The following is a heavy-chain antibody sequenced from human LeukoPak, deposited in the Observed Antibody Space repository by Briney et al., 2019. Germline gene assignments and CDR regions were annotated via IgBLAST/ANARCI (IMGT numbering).Heavy chain of an antibody. D-gene: IGHD6-6*01. CDR3: ARDRRSSSIKL. CDR2: ISSSSSTI. Sequence: GGSLRLSCAASGFTFSSYSMNWVRQAPGKGREWVSYISSSSSTIYYADSVKGRFTISRDNAKNALYLQMNSLRAEDTAVYYCARDRRSSSIKLWGQGTLVTVSS. J-gene: IGHJ4*02. V-gene: IGHV3-48*01. CDR1: GFTFSSYS.